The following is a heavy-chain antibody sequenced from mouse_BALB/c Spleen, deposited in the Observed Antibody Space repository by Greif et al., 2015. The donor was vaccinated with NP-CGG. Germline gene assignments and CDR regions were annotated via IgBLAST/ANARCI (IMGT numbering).Heavy chain of an antibody. V-gene: IGHV1-82*01. CDR3: ARWSYYFDY. Sequence: QVQLQQSGPELVKPGASVKISCKASGYAFSSSWMNWVKQRPGQGLEWIGRIYPGDGDTNYNGKFKGKATLTADKSSSTAHMQLSSLTSVDSAVYFCARWSYYFDYWGQGTTLTVSS. CDR1: GYAFSSSW. CDR2: IYPGDGDT. J-gene: IGHJ2*01.